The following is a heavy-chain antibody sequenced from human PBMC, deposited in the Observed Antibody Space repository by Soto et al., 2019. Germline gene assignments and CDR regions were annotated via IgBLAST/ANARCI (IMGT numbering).Heavy chain of an antibody. V-gene: IGHV3-9*01. CDR3: AKDKLNSNYDYCFDI. Sequence: PGGSLRLSCAASGLILRNYAMHWSLLAQGKGLDWVSGISWSGGIIGYADSVKGRFTISRDNAKNFLYLEMNSLRAEDTAFYYFAKDKLNSNYDYCFDIWGQGTLVTVSS. J-gene: IGHJ5*02. CDR1: GLILRNYA. D-gene: IGHD4-4*01. CDR2: ISWSGGII.